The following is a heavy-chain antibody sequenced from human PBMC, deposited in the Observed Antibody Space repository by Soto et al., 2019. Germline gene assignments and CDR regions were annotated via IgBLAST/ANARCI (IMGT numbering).Heavy chain of an antibody. CDR1: GGSITSGGYY. CDR3: ARGGASFTGPAGY. V-gene: IGHV4-31*03. CDR2: IFHSGST. D-gene: IGHD3-16*01. Sequence: QVQLQESGPGLVKPSQTLSLTCTVSGGSITSGGYYWHWIRQHPVQGLEWIGYIFHSGSTHYHPSLKSRLTMSADTSKNQLSLRLTSVTAADTAVYYCARGGASFTGPAGYWGQGTLVTVSS. J-gene: IGHJ4*02.